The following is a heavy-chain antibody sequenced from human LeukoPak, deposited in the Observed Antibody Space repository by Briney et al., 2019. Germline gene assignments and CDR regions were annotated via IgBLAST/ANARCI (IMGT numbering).Heavy chain of an antibody. D-gene: IGHD3-22*01. CDR1: GYTFTSYG. Sequence: ASVKVSCKASGYTFTSYGISWVRQASGQGLEWMGWISAYNGSTNYAQKLQGRVTMTTDTSTSTAYMELRSLRSDDTAVYYCARVGGYYDPDYFDYWGQGTLVTVSS. J-gene: IGHJ4*02. CDR2: ISAYNGST. CDR3: ARVGGYYDPDYFDY. V-gene: IGHV1-18*01.